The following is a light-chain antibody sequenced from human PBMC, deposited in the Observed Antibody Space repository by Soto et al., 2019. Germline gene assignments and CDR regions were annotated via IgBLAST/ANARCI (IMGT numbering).Light chain of an antibody. J-gene: IGKJ4*01. CDR3: QQHISWPLT. CDR1: QSVTNS. Sequence: EIVLTQSPATMSLSPVESATLSCRASQSVTNSLAWYQQKPCQAPRRLVYDASNRATGIPTRFSGSGSGTDFTLTISNLEPEDVAVYYCQQHISWPLTFGGGTKVEIK. CDR2: DAS. V-gene: IGKV3-11*01.